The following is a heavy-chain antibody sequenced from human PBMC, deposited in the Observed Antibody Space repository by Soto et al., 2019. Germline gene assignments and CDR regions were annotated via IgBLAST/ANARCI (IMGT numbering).Heavy chain of an antibody. J-gene: IGHJ4*02. Sequence: SVKVSCKASGGTFSSYTISWVRQAPGQGLEWMGRIIPILGIANYAQKFQGRVTITADKSTSTAYMELSSLRSEDTAVYYCARVTTVKYYFDYWGQGTLVTVSS. CDR1: GGTFSSYT. CDR3: ARVTTVKYYFDY. D-gene: IGHD4-17*01. CDR2: IIPILGIA. V-gene: IGHV1-69*02.